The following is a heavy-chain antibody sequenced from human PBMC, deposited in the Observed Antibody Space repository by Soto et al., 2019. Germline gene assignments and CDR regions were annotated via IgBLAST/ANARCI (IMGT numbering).Heavy chain of an antibody. D-gene: IGHD5-18*01. CDR3: ARCIQQDYYYGMDV. Sequence: QAQLVQSGAEVKKPEASVKVSCKASGYTFYSHSISWVRQAPGQGPEWMGRISADNGNTKYAQKFRGRVTMTTDTSTSTVYMELRNLRSDDTAVYYCARCIQQDYYYGMDVWGQGTTVTVSS. CDR1: GYTFYSHS. V-gene: IGHV1-18*01. CDR2: ISADNGNT. J-gene: IGHJ6*02.